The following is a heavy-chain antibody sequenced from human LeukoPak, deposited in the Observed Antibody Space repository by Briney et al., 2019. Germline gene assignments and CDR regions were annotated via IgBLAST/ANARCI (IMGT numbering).Heavy chain of an antibody. V-gene: IGHV3-23*01. CDR1: GFTFSSYA. Sequence: GGSLRLSCAASGFTFSSYAMHWVRQAPGKGLEWVAVISGTGGGTNYAGSVKGRFTISRDNSKNTLYLQMNSLIDDDTAVHYCAKRRWEASTATSPGPVDYWGQGTLVTVSS. D-gene: IGHD4-11*01. J-gene: IGHJ4*02. CDR2: ISGTGGGT. CDR3: AKRRWEASTATSPGPVDY.